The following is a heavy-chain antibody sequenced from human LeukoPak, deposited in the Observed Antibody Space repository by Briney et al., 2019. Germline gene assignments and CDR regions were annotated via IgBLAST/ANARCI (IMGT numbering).Heavy chain of an antibody. D-gene: IGHD3-3*01. CDR2: IWYDGSNK. CDR3: ARDQIRYYDFWSGYSRLNYGMDV. Sequence: PSETLSLTCAVYGGSFSGYYWSWVRQAPGKGLEWVAVIWYDGSNKYYADSVKGRFTISRDNSKNTLYLQMNSLRAEDTAVYYCARDQIRYYDFWSGYSRLNYGMDVWGQGTTVTVSS. CDR1: GGSFSGYY. V-gene: IGHV3-33*08. J-gene: IGHJ6*02.